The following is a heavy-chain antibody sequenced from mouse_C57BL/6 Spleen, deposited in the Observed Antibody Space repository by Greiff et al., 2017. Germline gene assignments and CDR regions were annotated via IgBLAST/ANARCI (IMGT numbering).Heavy chain of an antibody. D-gene: IGHD1-1*01. CDR2: INPSSGYT. CDR1: GYTFTSYT. CDR3: ARAGGRGDWYFDV. V-gene: IGHV1-4*01. Sequence: QVQLKQSGAELARPGASVKMSCKASGYTFTSYTMHWVKQRPGQGLEWIGYINPSSGYTKYNQKFKDKATLTADKSSSTAYMQLSSLTSEDSAVYYCARAGGRGDWYFDVWGTGTTVTVSS. J-gene: IGHJ1*03.